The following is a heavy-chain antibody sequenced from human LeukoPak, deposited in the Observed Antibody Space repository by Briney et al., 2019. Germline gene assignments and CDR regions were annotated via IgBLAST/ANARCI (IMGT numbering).Heavy chain of an antibody. D-gene: IGHD6-6*01. V-gene: IGHV4-4*09. Sequence: SETLSLTCTVSGGSISSYYWSWIRQPPGKGLEWIGYIYTSGSTNYNPSLKSRVTISVDTSKNQFSLKLSSVTAADTAVYYCARSYSSSSYFDYWGQGTLVTVSS. J-gene: IGHJ4*02. CDR1: GGSISSYY. CDR3: ARSYSSSSYFDY. CDR2: IYTSGST.